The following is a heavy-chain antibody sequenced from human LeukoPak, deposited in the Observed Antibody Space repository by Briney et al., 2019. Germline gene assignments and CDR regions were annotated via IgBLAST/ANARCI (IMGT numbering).Heavy chain of an antibody. CDR3: ARAVRYFDWLLDSYNWFDP. Sequence: ASVKVSCKASGYTFTGYYMHWVRQAPGQGLEWMGWINPNSGGTNYAQKFQGRVTMTRDTSISTAYMELSRLRSDDTAVYYCARAVRYFDWLLDSYNWFDPWGQGTLVTVSS. CDR2: INPNSGGT. J-gene: IGHJ5*02. CDR1: GYTFTGYY. V-gene: IGHV1-2*02. D-gene: IGHD3-9*01.